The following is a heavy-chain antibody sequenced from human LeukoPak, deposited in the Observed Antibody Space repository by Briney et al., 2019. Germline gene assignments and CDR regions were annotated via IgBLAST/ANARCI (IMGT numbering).Heavy chain of an antibody. V-gene: IGHV3-66*01. CDR1: GFTVSINY. CDR3: ARELAVAGTSFIYYYYGMDV. Sequence: GGSLRLSCAASGFTVSINYMSWVREAPGGGLEWGSVIYSGGSTYYADSVKGRFTISRDNSKNTLYLQMNSLRAEDTAVFYCARELAVAGTSFIYYYYGMDVWGQGTTVTVSS. J-gene: IGHJ6*02. CDR2: IYSGGST. D-gene: IGHD6-19*01.